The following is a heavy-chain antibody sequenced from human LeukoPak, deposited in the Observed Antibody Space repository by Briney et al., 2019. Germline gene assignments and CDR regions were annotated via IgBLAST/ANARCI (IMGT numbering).Heavy chain of an antibody. V-gene: IGHV3-33*01. Sequence: PGGSLRLSCAASGFTFSSYGMHWVRQAPGKGLEWAAVIWYDGSNKYYADSVKGRFTISRDNSKNTLYLQMNSLRAEDTAVYYCARELSRAGTNYYYGMDVWGQGTTVTVSS. CDR1: GFTFSSYG. CDR2: IWYDGSNK. CDR3: ARELSRAGTNYYYGMDV. J-gene: IGHJ6*02. D-gene: IGHD6-19*01.